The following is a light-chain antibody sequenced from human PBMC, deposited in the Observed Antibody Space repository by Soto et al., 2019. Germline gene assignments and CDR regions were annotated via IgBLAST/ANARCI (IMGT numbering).Light chain of an antibody. CDR2: GVS. CDR3: ISYTGSSTSYV. J-gene: IGLJ1*01. Sequence: QSVLTQPASVSGSPGQSITISCSGTRSDIGSYNYVAWYQQFPGKTPKILIYGVSNRPSGVSSXFSGXKSXNTASLTISGLQAEDEADYYCISYTGSSTSYVFGSGTKVTVL. CDR1: RSDIGSYNY. V-gene: IGLV2-14*01.